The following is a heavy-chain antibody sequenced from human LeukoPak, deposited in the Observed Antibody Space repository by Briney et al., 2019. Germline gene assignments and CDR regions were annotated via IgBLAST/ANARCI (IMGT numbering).Heavy chain of an antibody. CDR3: ARTPYSGSYYFDY. V-gene: IGHV3-23*01. J-gene: IGHJ4*02. CDR2: ISVSGGST. D-gene: IGHD1-26*01. Sequence: AGGSLRHSCVASGFTFSSYAMSWVRQAPGKGREWVSAISVSGGSTYYADSVKGRFTISRDNSKNTLYLQMNSLRAEDTAVYYCARTPYSGSYYFDYWGQGTLVTVSS. CDR1: GFTFSSYA.